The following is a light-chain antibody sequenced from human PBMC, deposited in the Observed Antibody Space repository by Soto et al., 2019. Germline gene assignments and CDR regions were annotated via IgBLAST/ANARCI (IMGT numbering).Light chain of an antibody. Sequence: QPVLTQPPSASGTPGQRVTISCSGSNSNIGSNTVNWYQQLPGTAPKLLIYYDNLRPSGVPDRISGSKSGTSASLAISGLQSDDEADYYRAAWDDSLNGRVFGTGTKLTVL. J-gene: IGLJ1*01. V-gene: IGLV1-44*01. CDR2: YDN. CDR3: AAWDDSLNGRV. CDR1: NSNIGSNT.